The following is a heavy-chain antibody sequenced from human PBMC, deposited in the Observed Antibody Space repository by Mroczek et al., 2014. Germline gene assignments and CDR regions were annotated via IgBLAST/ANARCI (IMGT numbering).Heavy chain of an antibody. CDR1: GGSISSSSYY. CDR3: ASPFAGTQTTVKKGDWYFDL. CDR2: IYYSGST. Sequence: QVQLQESGPGLVKPSETLSLTCTVSGGSISSSSYYWGWIRQPPGKGLEWIGSIYYSGSTYYNPSLKSRVTISVDTSKNQFSLKLSSVTAADTAVYYCASPFAGTQTTVKKGDWYFDLWGRGTLVTVSS. J-gene: IGHJ2*01. D-gene: IGHD4-17*01. V-gene: IGHV4-39*01.